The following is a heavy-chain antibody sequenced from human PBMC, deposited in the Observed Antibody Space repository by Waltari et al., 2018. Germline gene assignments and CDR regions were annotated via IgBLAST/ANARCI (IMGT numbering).Heavy chain of an antibody. CDR1: GFTFADYS. D-gene: IGHD3-22*01. CDR2: IRSKPNGGTS. Sequence: EVQLVESGGGLVQPGRSLRLSCTTSGFTFADYSMSWFRQAPGKGLEWVGFIRSKPNGGTSEYAASVKGRFTLSRDNSKSIAYLQMNSLKTEDTAVYYCARDFYDSSGYPWGQGTPVTVSS. V-gene: IGHV3-49*03. CDR3: ARDFYDSSGYP. J-gene: IGHJ5*02.